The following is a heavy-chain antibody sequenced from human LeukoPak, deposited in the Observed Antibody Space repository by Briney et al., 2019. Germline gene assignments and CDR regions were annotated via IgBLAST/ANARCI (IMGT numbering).Heavy chain of an antibody. CDR2: INPSGGST. J-gene: IGHJ6*03. CDR3: ATLSLEWTTPYYYYYMDV. CDR1: GYTFTSYY. D-gene: IGHD3-3*01. Sequence: GASVKVSCKASGYTFTSYYMHWVRQAPGQGLEWMGIINPSGGSTSYAQKFQGRVTMTRDTSTSTAYMELSSLRSEDTAVYYCATLSLEWTTPYYYYYMDVWGKGTTVTVSS. V-gene: IGHV1-46*01.